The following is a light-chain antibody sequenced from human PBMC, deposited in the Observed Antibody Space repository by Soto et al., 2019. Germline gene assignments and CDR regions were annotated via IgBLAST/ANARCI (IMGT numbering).Light chain of an antibody. Sequence: QSALTQPASVSGSTGQSITISCTGTSSDVGGYNYVSWYQQHPAKAPKLMIFEVRNRPSGVSYRFSGSRSGNTAYLTISGLQAEDEADYYCSSYASRTTVVFGGGTKLTVL. CDR2: EVR. V-gene: IGLV2-14*01. CDR3: SSYASRTTVV. CDR1: SSDVGGYNY. J-gene: IGLJ2*01.